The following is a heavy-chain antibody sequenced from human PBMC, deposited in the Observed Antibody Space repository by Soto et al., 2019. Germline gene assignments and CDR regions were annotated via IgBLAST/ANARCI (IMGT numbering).Heavy chain of an antibody. Sequence: LVQSGGGLVPPGESLTLSCAASQFTFGNFWMNWVRQAPGKGLEWVANIKKDDSERDYLDSVKGRFTISRDNARNSLYLQMRGLRAGDTAVYFCARSNRGDSACRAFDLWGQGTVVTVSS. D-gene: IGHD2-21*02. CDR1: QFTFGNFW. V-gene: IGHV3-7*03. CDR2: IKKDDSER. J-gene: IGHJ3*01. CDR3: ARSNRGDSACRAFDL.